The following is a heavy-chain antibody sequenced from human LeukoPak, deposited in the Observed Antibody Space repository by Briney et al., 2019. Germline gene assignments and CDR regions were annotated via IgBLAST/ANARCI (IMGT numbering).Heavy chain of an antibody. D-gene: IGHD3-3*01. CDR3: ARVGDFWSGYYIRPLSSYYYYGMDV. J-gene: IGHJ6*02. Sequence: ASVKVSCKASGYTFTSYDINWVRQATGQGLEWMGWMNPSSGNTGYAQKFQGRVTMTRNTSISTAYMELSSLRSEDTAVYYCARVGDFWSGYYIRPLSSYYYYGMDVWGQGTTVTVSS. V-gene: IGHV1-8*01. CDR2: MNPSSGNT. CDR1: GYTFTSYD.